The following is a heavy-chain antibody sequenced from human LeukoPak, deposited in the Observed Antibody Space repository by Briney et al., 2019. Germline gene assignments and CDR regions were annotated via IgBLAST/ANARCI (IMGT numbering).Heavy chain of an antibody. V-gene: IGHV3-33*01. Sequence: GGSLRLSCAASGFTFSSYGMHWVRQAPGKGLEWVAVIWHDGRNKYYADFVKGRFTISRDNSKNTLYLEMNSLRAEDTALYYCARAKTVVTPPLDYWGRGTLVIVSS. CDR1: GFTFSSYG. D-gene: IGHD2-15*01. CDR3: ARAKTVVTPPLDY. J-gene: IGHJ4*02. CDR2: IWHDGRNK.